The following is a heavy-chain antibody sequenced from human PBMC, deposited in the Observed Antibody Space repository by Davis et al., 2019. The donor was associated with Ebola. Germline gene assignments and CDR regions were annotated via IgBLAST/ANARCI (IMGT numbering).Heavy chain of an antibody. Sequence: GESLKISCVASGHGFTFSAYGMHWVRPAPGTGLEWVAFITYDGKNQYFKDSVRGRFAISRNNSNNTVSLQMNTLRTEDNAVYYCADARYNYGTAYFDNWGRGTPVTVSS. J-gene: IGHJ4*02. D-gene: IGHD5-24*01. CDR3: ADARYNYGTAYFDN. V-gene: IGHV3-30*03. CDR1: GHGFTFSAYG. CDR2: ITYDGKNQ.